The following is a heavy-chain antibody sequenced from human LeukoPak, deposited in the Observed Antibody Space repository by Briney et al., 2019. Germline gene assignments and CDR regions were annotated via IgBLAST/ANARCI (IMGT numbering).Heavy chain of an antibody. V-gene: IGHV3-53*01. CDR2: IYSGGST. J-gene: IGHJ3*02. CDR1: GFTVSSNY. Sequence: PGGSLRLSCAASGFTVSSNYMSWVRQAPGKGLEWVSIIYSGGSTFFADSVKGRFTISRDNSKNTLYLQMNSLRAEDTAVYYCARGGSYLSAFDIWGQGTMVTVSS. D-gene: IGHD1-26*01. CDR3: ARGGSYLSAFDI.